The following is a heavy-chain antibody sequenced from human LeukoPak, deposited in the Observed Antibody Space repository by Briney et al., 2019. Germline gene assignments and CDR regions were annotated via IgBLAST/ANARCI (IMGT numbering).Heavy chain of an antibody. J-gene: IGHJ4*02. CDR3: ARGYSSGWYYPPYYFDY. Sequence: GGSLRLSCAASGFTFSDYYMSWIRQAPGKGLEWVSYISSSGSTIYYVDSVKGRFTISRDNAKNSLYLQMNSLRAEDTAVYYCARGYSSGWYYPPYYFDYWGQGTLVTVSS. V-gene: IGHV3-11*04. CDR1: GFTFSDYY. D-gene: IGHD6-19*01. CDR2: ISSSGSTI.